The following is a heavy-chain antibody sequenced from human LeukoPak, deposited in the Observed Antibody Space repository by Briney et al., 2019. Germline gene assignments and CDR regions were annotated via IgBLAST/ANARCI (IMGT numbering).Heavy chain of an antibody. CDR1: GYTFTNYG. CDR2: INPNSGGT. Sequence: ASVMVSCKASGYTFTNYGISWVRQAPGQGLEWMGWINPNSGGTNYAQKFQGRVTMTRGTSISTAYMELSRLRSDDTAVYYCAREPSELWFGEFPYYFDYWGQGTLVTVSS. V-gene: IGHV1-2*02. CDR3: AREPSELWFGEFPYYFDY. D-gene: IGHD3-10*01. J-gene: IGHJ4*02.